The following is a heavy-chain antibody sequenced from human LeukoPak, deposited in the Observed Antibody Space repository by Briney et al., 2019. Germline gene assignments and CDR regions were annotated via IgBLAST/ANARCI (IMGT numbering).Heavy chain of an antibody. Sequence: SQTLSLTCTVSGGSISSGGYHWSWIRQHPGKGLEWIGYIYYSGSTYYNPSLKSRVTISVDTSKNQFSLKLSSVTAADTAVYYCATLNPTVAFTMDYWGQGTLVTVSS. CDR1: GGSISSGGYH. J-gene: IGHJ4*02. CDR3: ATLNPTVAFTMDY. D-gene: IGHD6-19*01. V-gene: IGHV4-31*03. CDR2: IYYSGST.